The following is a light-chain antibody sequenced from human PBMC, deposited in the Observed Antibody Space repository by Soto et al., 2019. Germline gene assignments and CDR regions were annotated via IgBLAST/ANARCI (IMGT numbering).Light chain of an antibody. V-gene: IGLV2-23*01. CDR3: CSYAGSQ. Sequence: QSALTQPASVSGSPGQSITISCTGTSSDVGSYNLVSWYQQHPGKAPKLMIYEGSKRPSGVSNRFSGSKSGNTASLTISGLQAEDEADYYCCSYAGSQFGGGTKLTV. J-gene: IGLJ2*01. CDR1: SSDVGSYNL. CDR2: EGS.